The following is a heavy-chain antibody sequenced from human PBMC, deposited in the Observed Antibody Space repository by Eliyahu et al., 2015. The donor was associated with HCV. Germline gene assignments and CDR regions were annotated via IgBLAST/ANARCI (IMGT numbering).Heavy chain of an antibody. D-gene: IGHD6-19*01. CDR2: IYYXGSP. V-gene: IGHV4-59*01. J-gene: IGHJ5*02. CDR1: GGSIXRXX. CDR3: ASGGGGTAVTGTGGWFDP. Sequence: QVQLQESGPGLVKPSXTLSLTCXXSGGSIXRXXWSWIRQPPXKGLEWIGYIYYXGSPNYNPSLKSRVTISVDTSKNQFSLKLSSVTAADTAIYYCASGGGGTAVTGTGGWFDPWGQGTLVTVSS.